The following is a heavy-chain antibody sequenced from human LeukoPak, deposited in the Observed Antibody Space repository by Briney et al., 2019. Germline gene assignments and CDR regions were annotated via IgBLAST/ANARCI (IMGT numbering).Heavy chain of an antibody. D-gene: IGHD3-22*01. J-gene: IGHJ4*02. CDR2: IYYSGST. V-gene: IGHV4-31*03. CDR1: GGSISSGGYY. Sequence: SETLSLTCTVSGGSISSGGYYWSWIRQHPGKGLEWIGYIYYSGSTYYNPSLKSRVTISVDTSKNQFSLKLSSVTAADTAVYYCARVGKVRYYDSSGYYLPVVDYWGQGPLVTVSS. CDR3: ARVGKVRYYDSSGYYLPVVDY.